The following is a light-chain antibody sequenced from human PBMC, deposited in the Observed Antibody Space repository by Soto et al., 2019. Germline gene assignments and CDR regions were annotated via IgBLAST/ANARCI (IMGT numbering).Light chain of an antibody. CDR1: QSVSSSY. CDR3: QQYDT. CDR2: GAS. V-gene: IGKV3-20*01. Sequence: EIVLTQSPGTLSLSPGERATLSCRASQSVSSSYLACYQQKPGQAPRLLIYGASSRATGIRDRFSGSGSGIDFTLPISRLEPEDFAVYYCQQYDTFGQGTKVDIK. J-gene: IGKJ1*01.